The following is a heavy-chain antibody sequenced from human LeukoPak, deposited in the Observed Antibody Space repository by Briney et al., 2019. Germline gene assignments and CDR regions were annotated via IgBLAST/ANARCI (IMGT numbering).Heavy chain of an antibody. CDR2: IYYSGST. CDR3: ARGGGAKLN. Sequence: SETLSLTCTVSGGSISNSSYYWGWIRQLPGKGLEWIGSIYYSGSTNYNPSLKSRVTISVDTSKNQFSLKLSSVTAADTAVYYCARGGGAKLNWGQGTLVTVSS. CDR1: GGSISNSSYY. J-gene: IGHJ4*02. D-gene: IGHD1-1*01. V-gene: IGHV4-39*07.